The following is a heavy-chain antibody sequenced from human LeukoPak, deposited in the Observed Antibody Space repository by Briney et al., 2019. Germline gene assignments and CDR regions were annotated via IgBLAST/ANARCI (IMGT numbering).Heavy chain of an antibody. J-gene: IGHJ4*02. Sequence: ASVKVSCKASGYTCTSYDISWVRQAPGQGLEWMGWISAYNGNTNYAQKLQGRVTMTTDTSTSTAYMELRSLRSDDTAVYYCARGSSGKLWFGDSYYFDYWGQGTLVTVSS. D-gene: IGHD3-10*01. CDR3: ARGSSGKLWFGDSYYFDY. V-gene: IGHV1-18*01. CDR1: GYTCTSYD. CDR2: ISAYNGNT.